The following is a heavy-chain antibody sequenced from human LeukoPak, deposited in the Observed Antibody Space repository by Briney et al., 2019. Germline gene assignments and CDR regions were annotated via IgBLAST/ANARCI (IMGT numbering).Heavy chain of an antibody. Sequence: GGSLRLSCAASGFTFSSYAMSWVRQAPGKGLEWVANIKQDGSEKYYVDSVKGRFTISRDNAKNSLYLQMNSLRAEDTAVYYCARELLFAYRGQGTLVTVSS. CDR3: ARELLFAY. D-gene: IGHD3-10*01. CDR2: IKQDGSEK. CDR1: GFTFSSYA. J-gene: IGHJ4*02. V-gene: IGHV3-7*01.